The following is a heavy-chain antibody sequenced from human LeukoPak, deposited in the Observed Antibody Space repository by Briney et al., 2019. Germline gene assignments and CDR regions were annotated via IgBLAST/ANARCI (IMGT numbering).Heavy chain of an antibody. D-gene: IGHD2-2*01. V-gene: IGHV1-2*02. Sequence: GASVKVSCKASGGTFSSYTISWVRQAPGQGLEWMAWINPNSGGTYYAQNFHDRITMTRGTSISTAYMELSRLRSDDTAIYYCARANALYCSSTSCLFDYWGQGTLVTVSS. J-gene: IGHJ4*02. CDR3: ARANALYCSSTSCLFDY. CDR2: INPNSGGT. CDR1: GGTFSSYT.